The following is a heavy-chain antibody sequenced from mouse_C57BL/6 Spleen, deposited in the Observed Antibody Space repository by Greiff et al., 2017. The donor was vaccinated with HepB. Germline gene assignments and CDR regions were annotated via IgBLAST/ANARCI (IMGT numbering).Heavy chain of an antibody. CDR1: GFNFKDDY. V-gene: IGHV14-4*01. CDR3: TCYSSSYEGVYWFDY. CDR2: IDPENGDT. Sequence: EVQLQQSGAELVRPGASVKLSCTASGFNFKDDYMHWVKQRPEQGLEWIGWIDPENGDTEYASKFQGKTTITADTSSNTAYLQLSSLTSEDTAVYYCTCYSSSYEGVYWFDYWGQGTTLTVSS. J-gene: IGHJ2*01. D-gene: IGHD1-1*01.